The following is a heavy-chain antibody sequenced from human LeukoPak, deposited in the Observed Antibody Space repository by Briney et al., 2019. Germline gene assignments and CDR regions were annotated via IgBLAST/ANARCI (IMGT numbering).Heavy chain of an antibody. Sequence: ASVKVSCKASGYTFTAYYIHWVRQVPGQGLEWLGWINPNNGGTNYAQTFQGRVTMTSDTSISTAYMELSSLRSHDTAVYYCAKEGEHHLVPDYWGQGTLVTVSS. D-gene: IGHD6-13*01. J-gene: IGHJ4*02. CDR2: INPNNGGT. V-gene: IGHV1-2*02. CDR3: AKEGEHHLVPDY. CDR1: GYTFTAYY.